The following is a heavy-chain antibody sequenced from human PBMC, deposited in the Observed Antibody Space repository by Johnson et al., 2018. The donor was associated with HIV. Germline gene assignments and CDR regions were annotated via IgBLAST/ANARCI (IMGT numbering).Heavy chain of an antibody. CDR3: GGVGRTGSAFDM. V-gene: IGHV3-30*04. D-gene: IGHD2-15*01. Sequence: QLVESGGGVVQPGRSLRLSCAASGFTFSSYAMHWVRQAPGKGLEWVAGISYDGSNQYYADSVNGRFTIPRDNSKNTLYLQMNTLRAEDTAVYYRGGVGRTGSAFDMWGLGTMVTVSS. CDR1: GFTFSSYA. CDR2: ISYDGSNQ. J-gene: IGHJ3*02.